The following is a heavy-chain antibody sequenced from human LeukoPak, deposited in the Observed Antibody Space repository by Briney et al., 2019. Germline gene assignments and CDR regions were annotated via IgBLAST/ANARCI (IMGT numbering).Heavy chain of an antibody. CDR1: GFTFSSYA. V-gene: IGHV3-23*01. D-gene: IGHD6-19*01. J-gene: IGHJ4*02. Sequence: GGSLRLSCAASGFTFSSYAMSWVRQAPGKGLEWLSFISGSGDSTHYADSVKGRFTISRGSSKNTLDLQMNSLRAEDTAVYYCANKKGRIAVAGFPFDYWGQGTLVTVSS. CDR2: ISGSGDST. CDR3: ANKKGRIAVAGFPFDY.